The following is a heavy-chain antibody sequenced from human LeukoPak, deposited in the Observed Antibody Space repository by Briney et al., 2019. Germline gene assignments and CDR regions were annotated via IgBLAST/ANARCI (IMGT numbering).Heavy chain of an antibody. CDR3: ARLTKYCSSTSCYPMN. J-gene: IGHJ4*02. CDR2: IKQDGSEK. D-gene: IGHD2-2*01. Sequence: GGSLRLSCAASGFTFSSYWMSWVRQAPGKGLEWVANIKQDGSEKYYVDSVKGRFTISRGNAKNSLYLQMNSLRAEDTAVYYCARLTKYCSSTSCYPMNWGQGTLVTVSS. V-gene: IGHV3-7*01. CDR1: GFTFSSYW.